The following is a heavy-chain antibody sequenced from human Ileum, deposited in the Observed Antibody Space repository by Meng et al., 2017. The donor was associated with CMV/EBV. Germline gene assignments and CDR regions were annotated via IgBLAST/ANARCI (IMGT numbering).Heavy chain of an antibody. J-gene: IGHJ4*02. CDR1: AFTFSDYS. V-gene: IGHV3-21*01. CDR2: ISSGSSLT. D-gene: IGHD3-22*01. Sequence: GGSLRLSCVASAFTFSDYSMNWVRQAPGKGLEWVSSISSGSSLTYYADSVKGRFTFSRDNAKNSLYLQMNSLRVEDTAVYYFARRYYDDSNGYPALGYWGQGTLVTVSS. CDR3: ARRYYDDSNGYPALGY.